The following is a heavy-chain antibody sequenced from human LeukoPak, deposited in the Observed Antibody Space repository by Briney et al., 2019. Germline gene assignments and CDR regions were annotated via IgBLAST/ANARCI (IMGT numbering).Heavy chain of an antibody. Sequence: SQTLSLTCGVSGASVSSIGYSWSWIRQPPGRGLEWIGYIYQSGSTSYNPSLQSRVTISVDRSKNQFSLKLSSVTAADTAVYYCARDPSRFLEWLFDAFDIWGQGTMVTVSS. CDR2: IYQSGST. V-gene: IGHV4-30-2*01. CDR3: ARDPSRFLEWLFDAFDI. CDR1: GASVSSIGYS. D-gene: IGHD3-3*01. J-gene: IGHJ3*02.